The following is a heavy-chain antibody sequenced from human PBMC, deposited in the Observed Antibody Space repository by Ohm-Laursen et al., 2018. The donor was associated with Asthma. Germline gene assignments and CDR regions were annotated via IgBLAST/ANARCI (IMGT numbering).Heavy chain of an antibody. CDR3: AKAPYDSSGYPFDY. Sequence: SLRLSCSASGFTFGSYGMHWVRQAPGKGLEWVAIIWYDGSNKYYADSVKGRFTVSRDNSKNTLYLQMNSLRAEDTAVYYCAKAPYDSSGYPFDYWGQGTLATVSS. CDR1: GFTFGSYG. D-gene: IGHD3-22*01. CDR2: IWYDGSNK. V-gene: IGHV3-30*02. J-gene: IGHJ4*02.